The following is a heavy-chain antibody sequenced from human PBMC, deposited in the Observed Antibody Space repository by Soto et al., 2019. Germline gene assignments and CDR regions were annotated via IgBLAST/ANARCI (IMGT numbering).Heavy chain of an antibody. Sequence: GESLKISCKGSGYSFISYWIGWVRQMPGKGLEWMGIIYPGDSDTRYSPSFQGQVTISADKSISTAYLQWSSLKASDTAMYYCARRNSDYDFWSGYSPYYFDYWGQGTLVTVSS. V-gene: IGHV5-51*01. CDR1: GYSFISYW. D-gene: IGHD3-3*01. CDR3: ARRNSDYDFWSGYSPYYFDY. J-gene: IGHJ4*02. CDR2: IYPGDSDT.